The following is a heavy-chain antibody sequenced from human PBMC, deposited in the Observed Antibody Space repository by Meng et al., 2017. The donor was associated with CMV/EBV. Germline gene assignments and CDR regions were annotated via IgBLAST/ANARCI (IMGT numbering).Heavy chain of an antibody. D-gene: IGHD5-12*01. Sequence: GSLRFSCTVSGGSISSSSYYWGWIRQPPGKGLEWIGSIYYSGSTYYNPSLKSRVTISVDTSKNQFSLKLSSVTAADTAVYYCAATQPGYRHYYYGMDVWGQGTTVTVSS. CDR3: AATQPGYRHYYYGMDV. CDR2: IYYSGST. V-gene: IGHV4-39*07. CDR1: GGSISSSSYY. J-gene: IGHJ6*02.